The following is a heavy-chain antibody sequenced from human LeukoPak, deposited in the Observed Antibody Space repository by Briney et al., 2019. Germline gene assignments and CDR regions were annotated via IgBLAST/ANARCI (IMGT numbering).Heavy chain of an antibody. CDR1: GFTVSSNY. J-gene: IGHJ4*02. Sequence: GGSLRLSCAASGFTVSSNYMSWVRQAPGKGLEWVSVIYSGGSTYYADSVKGRFTISRDNSKNTLYLQMNSLRAEDTAVYYCARILVVVAATAQYYFDYWGQGTLVTVSS. CDR3: ARILVVVAATAQYYFDY. V-gene: IGHV3-66*01. D-gene: IGHD2-15*01. CDR2: IYSGGST.